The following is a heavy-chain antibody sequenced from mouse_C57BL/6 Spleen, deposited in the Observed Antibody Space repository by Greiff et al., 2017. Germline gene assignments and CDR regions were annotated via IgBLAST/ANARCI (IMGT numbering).Heavy chain of an antibody. CDR1: GFTFSDYY. V-gene: IGHV5-16*01. Sequence: EVQVVESEGGLVQPGSSMKLSCTASGFTFSDYYMAWVRQVPEKGLEWVANINYDGSSTYYLDSLKSRFIISRDNAKNILYLQMSSLKSEDTATYYCARGYGYCLDYWGQGTTLTVSS. CDR2: INYDGSST. D-gene: IGHD2-2*01. CDR3: ARGYGYCLDY. J-gene: IGHJ2*01.